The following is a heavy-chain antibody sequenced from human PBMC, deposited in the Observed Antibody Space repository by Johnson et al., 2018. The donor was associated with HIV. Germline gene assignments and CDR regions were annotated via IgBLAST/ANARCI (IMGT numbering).Heavy chain of an antibody. J-gene: IGHJ3*02. CDR2: IRFDGSNT. CDR3: AKFAVAGFDI. Sequence: QVQLVESGGGVVQPGRSLRLSCTASGFTFSSFGMHWVRQAPGKGLEWVAFIRFDGSNTYNADSVKGRFTISRDTSKNTLYLQMNSLRTEDTAVYYCAKFAVAGFDIWGQGTMVTISS. CDR1: GFTFSSFG. D-gene: IGHD6-19*01. V-gene: IGHV3-30*02.